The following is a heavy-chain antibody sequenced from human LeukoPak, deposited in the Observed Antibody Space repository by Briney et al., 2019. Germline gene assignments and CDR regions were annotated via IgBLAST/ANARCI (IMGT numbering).Heavy chain of an antibody. V-gene: IGHV3-53*01. D-gene: IGHD4-17*01. CDR2: IYSGGST. Sequence: GGSLRLSCAASGFTVSSNYMSWVRQAPGKGLEWVSVIYSGGSTYYADSVKGRFTISRDNSKNTLYLQMNSLRAEDTAVYYCAKANYGDYPTFDYWGQGTLVTVSS. CDR3: AKANYGDYPTFDY. J-gene: IGHJ4*02. CDR1: GFTVSSNY.